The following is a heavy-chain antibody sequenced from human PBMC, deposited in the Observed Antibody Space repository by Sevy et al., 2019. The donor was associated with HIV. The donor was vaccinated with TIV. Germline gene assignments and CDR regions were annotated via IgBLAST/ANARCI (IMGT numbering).Heavy chain of an antibody. Sequence: GGSLRLSCAASGFTFSSYDMHWVRQAPGKGLEWVAIILHDGSYREYVDSVRGRFTMSIDNSKNTMYLQMNGLSIDDTAVYYCAKNRLPGGSYFSRHGLDVWGRGTTVTVSS. CDR2: ILHDGSYR. J-gene: IGHJ6*02. V-gene: IGHV3-30*18. CDR3: AKNRLPGGSYFSRHGLDV. D-gene: IGHD3-10*01. CDR1: GFTFSSYD.